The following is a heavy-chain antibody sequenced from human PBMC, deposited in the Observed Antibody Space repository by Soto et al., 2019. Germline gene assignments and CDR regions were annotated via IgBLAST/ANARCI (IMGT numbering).Heavy chain of an antibody. Sequence: QVQLVESGGALVNPGGSLRLSCAASGFGFSDYYMTWIRQAPGKGLECVSYISGSSTTKYYADSVKGRFTISRDNTKNSLVLHMNSLTTEDTGVYYCARDIGISGNWFDPWGQGTLVTVSS. CDR2: ISGSSTTK. CDR1: GFGFSDYY. J-gene: IGHJ5*02. D-gene: IGHD1-20*01. V-gene: IGHV3-11*01. CDR3: ARDIGISGNWFDP.